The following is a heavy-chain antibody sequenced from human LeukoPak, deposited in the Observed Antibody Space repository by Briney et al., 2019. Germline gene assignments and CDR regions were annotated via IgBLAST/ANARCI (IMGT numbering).Heavy chain of an antibody. CDR1: GGSISSSSYY. CDR2: IYYSGST. Sequence: SETLSLTCTVSGGSISSSSYYWGWIRQPPGKGLEWIGSIYYSGSTYYNPSLKSRITISVDTSENRFSLKLSSVTATDTAVYYCARDCSGGSCYGAFDIWGQGTMVTVSS. J-gene: IGHJ3*02. V-gene: IGHV4-39*07. D-gene: IGHD2-15*01. CDR3: ARDCSGGSCYGAFDI.